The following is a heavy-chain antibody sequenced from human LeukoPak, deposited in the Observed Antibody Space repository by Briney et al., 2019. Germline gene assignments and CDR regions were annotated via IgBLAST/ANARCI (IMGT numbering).Heavy chain of an antibody. J-gene: IGHJ4*02. CDR2: ISSSSSYI. Sequence: GGSLRLSCAAPGFTFSSYSMNWVRQAPGKGLEWVSSISSSSSYIYYADSVKGRFTISRDNAKNSLYLQMNSLRAEDTAVYYCARVAGYSYGYLDYWGQGTLVTVSS. D-gene: IGHD5-18*01. CDR1: GFTFSSYS. V-gene: IGHV3-21*01. CDR3: ARVAGYSYGYLDY.